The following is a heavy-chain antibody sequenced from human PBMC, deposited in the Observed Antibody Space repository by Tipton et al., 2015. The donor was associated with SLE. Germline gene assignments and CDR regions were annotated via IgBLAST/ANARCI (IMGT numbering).Heavy chain of an antibody. Sequence: SLRLSCIGFGFTFDDYGMSWVRQAQGKGLEWVAFMRYDGSNKYFADSVKGRFTISRDNSKNTLYLQMNSLRAEDTAVYYCAKDLDNWNYYFDYWGQGTLVTVSS. D-gene: IGHD1-7*01. J-gene: IGHJ4*02. CDR3: AKDLDNWNYYFDY. CDR2: MRYDGSNK. V-gene: IGHV3-30*02. CDR1: GFTFDDYG.